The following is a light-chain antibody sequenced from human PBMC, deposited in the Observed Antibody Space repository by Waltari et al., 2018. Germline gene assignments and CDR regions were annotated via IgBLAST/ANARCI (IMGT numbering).Light chain of an antibody. V-gene: IGKV2D-29*01. Sequence: DVVMTQTPLALSVTPGQPASISCKSSQSLLHSDGKTHLYWYLEKPGQPPQHLIYGVSNRFSGVPGRFSGSGSGTDFTLKISRVEAEDVGLYYCMQSIQFPLTFGGGTKVEIK. CDR1: QSLLHSDGKTH. CDR2: GVS. J-gene: IGKJ4*01. CDR3: MQSIQFPLT.